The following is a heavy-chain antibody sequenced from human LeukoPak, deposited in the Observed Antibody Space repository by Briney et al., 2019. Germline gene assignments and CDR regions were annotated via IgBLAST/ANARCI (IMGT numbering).Heavy chain of an antibody. CDR3: ARNDSGSYYYPYFDY. CDR2: ISSSSSYI. CDR1: GFTFSSYS. D-gene: IGHD1-26*01. J-gene: IGHJ4*02. V-gene: IGHV3-21*01. Sequence: GGSLRLSCAASGFTFSSYSMNWVRQAPGKGLEWVSSISSSSSYIYYADSVKGRFTISRDNAKNSLYLQMNSLRAEDTAVYYCARNDSGSYYYPYFDYWGQGTLVTVSS.